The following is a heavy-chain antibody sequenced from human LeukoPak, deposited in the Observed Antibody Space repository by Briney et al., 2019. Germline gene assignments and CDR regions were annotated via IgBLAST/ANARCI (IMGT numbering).Heavy chain of an antibody. CDR2: IYPGDSDT. Sequence: GESLKISCKGSGYSFTSYWIGWVRQMPGKGLEWMGIIYPGDSDTRYSPSFQGQVTISADKSISTAHLQWSSLKASDTAMYYCAIPLGATTAPFDYWGQGTLVTVSS. V-gene: IGHV5-51*01. D-gene: IGHD1-26*01. CDR1: GYSFTSYW. CDR3: AIPLGATTAPFDY. J-gene: IGHJ4*02.